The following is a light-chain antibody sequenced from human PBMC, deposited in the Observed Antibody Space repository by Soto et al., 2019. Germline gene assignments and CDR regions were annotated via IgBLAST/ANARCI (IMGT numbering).Light chain of an antibody. CDR2: RDH. V-gene: IGLV1-44*01. CDR1: SSNVGSNS. J-gene: IGLJ2*01. CDR3: ASWDDSLNAVL. Sequence: QSVLTQSPSVSGTAGQSITISCSGGSSNVGSNSVNWYQQVPGTAPKVLIYRDHLRPSRVPDRFSGSKSGTSASLAISGLQSEDEADYYCASWDDSLNAVLFGGGTKVTVL.